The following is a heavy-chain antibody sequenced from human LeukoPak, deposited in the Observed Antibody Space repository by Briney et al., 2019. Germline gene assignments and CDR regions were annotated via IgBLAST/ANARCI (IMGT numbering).Heavy chain of an antibody. V-gene: IGHV3-20*04. CDR2: INWNGGST. CDR3: ARDLGLLLGYPPLFDY. D-gene: IGHD1-1*01. Sequence: PGGSLRLSCAASGFTFYDYGMSWVRQAPGKGLEWVSGINWNGGSTGYADSVKGRFTISRDNSKNTLYLQMNSLRAEDTAVYYCARDLGLLLGYPPLFDYWGQGTLVTVSS. J-gene: IGHJ4*02. CDR1: GFTFYDYG.